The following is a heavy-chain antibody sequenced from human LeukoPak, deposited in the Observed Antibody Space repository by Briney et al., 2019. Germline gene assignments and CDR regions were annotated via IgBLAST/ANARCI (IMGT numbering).Heavy chain of an antibody. J-gene: IGHJ4*02. D-gene: IGHD3-3*02. CDR1: GYTFNTYG. Sequence: GASVKVSCKASGYTFNTYGINWVRQAPGQGLEWMGWISAYNGNTNYAQKVQGRVTMTTDTSTSTAYMELRSLRSDDTAVYYCARDRISDPPDYWGQGTLVTVSS. CDR2: ISAYNGNT. V-gene: IGHV1-18*01. CDR3: ARDRISDPPDY.